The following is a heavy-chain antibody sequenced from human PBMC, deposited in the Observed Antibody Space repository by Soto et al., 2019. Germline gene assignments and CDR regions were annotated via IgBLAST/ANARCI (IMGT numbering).Heavy chain of an antibody. Sequence: QLQLQESGPGLVKPSETLSLTCTVSGGSISSSSYYWGWIRQPPGKGLEWIGSIYYSGSTYYNPSLKSRITISVDTSKILFSLKLSSVAAADTAVYYCARQASGYDSNYFDYWGQGTLVTVSS. V-gene: IGHV4-39*01. CDR3: ARQASGYDSNYFDY. CDR1: GGSISSSSYY. CDR2: IYYSGST. D-gene: IGHD5-12*01. J-gene: IGHJ4*02.